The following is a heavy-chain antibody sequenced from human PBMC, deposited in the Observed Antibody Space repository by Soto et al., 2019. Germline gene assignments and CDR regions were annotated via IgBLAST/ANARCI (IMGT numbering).Heavy chain of an antibody. Sequence: EVQLVESGGGLVKPGGSLRLSCAASGFTFSNAWMNWVRQAPGKGLEWVGRIKSKTDGGTPDYAAPVNGRFTISRDDSKNTRYLQMNSLKTEDTAVYYWTTDQGCCSSSWLTYDFDIWCQGTMVTVSS. CDR2: IKSKTDGGTP. D-gene: IGHD6-13*01. J-gene: IGHJ3*02. CDR3: TTDQGCCSSSWLTYDFDI. CDR1: GFTFSNAW. V-gene: IGHV3-15*07.